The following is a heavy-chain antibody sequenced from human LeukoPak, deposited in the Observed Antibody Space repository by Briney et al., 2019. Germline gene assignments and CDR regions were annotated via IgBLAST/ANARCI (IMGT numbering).Heavy chain of an antibody. CDR1: GYTLTELS. D-gene: IGHD1-26*01. CDR3: ATPSGSYYGALNFDY. Sequence: ASVKVSCRVSGYTLTELSMHWVRQAPGKGLEGMGGFDPEDGETIYAQKFQGRVTMTEDTSTDTAYMKLSSLRSEDTAVYYCATPSGSYYGALNFDYWGQGTLVTVSS. J-gene: IGHJ4*02. CDR2: FDPEDGET. V-gene: IGHV1-24*01.